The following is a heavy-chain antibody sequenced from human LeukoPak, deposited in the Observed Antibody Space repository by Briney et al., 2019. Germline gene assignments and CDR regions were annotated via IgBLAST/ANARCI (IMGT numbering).Heavy chain of an antibody. CDR3: ARGLPHTSLDSYYFDY. CDR1: GGSISSSSYY. Sequence: SETLSLTCTVSGGSISSSSYYWGWIRQPPGKGLEWIGSIYYSGSTNYNPSLKSRVTISVDTSKNQFSLKLSSVTAADTAVYYCARGLPHTSLDSYYFDYWGQGTLVTVSS. CDR2: IYYSGST. D-gene: IGHD2-15*01. J-gene: IGHJ4*02. V-gene: IGHV4-39*07.